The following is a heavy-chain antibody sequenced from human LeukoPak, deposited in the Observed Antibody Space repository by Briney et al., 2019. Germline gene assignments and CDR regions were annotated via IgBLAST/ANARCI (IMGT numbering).Heavy chain of an antibody. CDR2: IFTSGST. V-gene: IGHV4-4*07. CDR3: ARGNYDIFLDY. D-gene: IGHD3-9*01. J-gene: IGHJ4*02. Sequence: SETLSLTCSVSGGSISGYYWSWIRQPAGKGLEWIGRIFTSGSTKYNPSLKSRVTMSLDTSKSQLSLKMSSVTAADTAVYYCARGNYDIFLDYWGQGTLVTVSS. CDR1: GGSISGYY.